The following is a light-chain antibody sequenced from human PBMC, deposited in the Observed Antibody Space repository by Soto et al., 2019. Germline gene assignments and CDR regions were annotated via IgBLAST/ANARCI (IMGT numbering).Light chain of an antibody. CDR3: QMYGSSPPGT. Sequence: EIVLTQSPATLSVSPGERATLSCRASQGISSLLAWYQQKPGQAPRLLIYAASTRAAGIPARFSGSGSGTDFTLTISRLEPEDFAVYYCQMYGSSPPGTFGQGTKVDIK. CDR1: QGISSL. J-gene: IGKJ1*01. V-gene: IGKV3-20*01. CDR2: AAS.